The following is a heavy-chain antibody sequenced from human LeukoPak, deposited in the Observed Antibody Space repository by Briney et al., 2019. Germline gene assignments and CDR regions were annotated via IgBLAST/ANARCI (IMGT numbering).Heavy chain of an antibody. CDR1: GFTFSSYA. J-gene: IGHJ6*02. Sequence: GGSLRLSCAASGFTFSSYAMHWVRQAPGKGLEWVAVISYDGSNKYYADSVKGRFTISRDNYKNKLYLQMNSLRAEDTAVYYCAREGSGSYWGRSYYYSGMDVWGQGTTVTVSS. D-gene: IGHD1-26*01. CDR2: ISYDGSNK. CDR3: AREGSGSYWGRSYYYSGMDV. V-gene: IGHV3-30-3*01.